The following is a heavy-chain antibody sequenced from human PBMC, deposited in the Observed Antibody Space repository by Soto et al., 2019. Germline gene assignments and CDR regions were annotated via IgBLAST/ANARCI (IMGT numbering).Heavy chain of an antibody. V-gene: IGHV3-48*02. J-gene: IGHJ6*02. Sequence: HPGGSLRLSCAASGFTFSSYSMNWVRQAPGKGLEWVSYISSSSSTIYYADSVKGRFTISRDNAKNSLYLQMNSLRDEDTAVYYCASLRVEMATIGYGMDVWGQGTTVTVSS. D-gene: IGHD5-12*01. CDR3: ASLRVEMATIGYGMDV. CDR2: ISSSSSTI. CDR1: GFTFSSYS.